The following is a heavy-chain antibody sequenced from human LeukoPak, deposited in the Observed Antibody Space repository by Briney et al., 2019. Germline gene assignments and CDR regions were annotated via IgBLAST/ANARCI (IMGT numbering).Heavy chain of an antibody. D-gene: IGHD3-3*01. CDR2: INPNRGNT. Sequence: ASVKVSCKASGYTFTSYDINWVRQATGQGLEWMGWINPNRGNTGYAQKSQGRVTMTRNTSISTAYMELSSLRSEDTAVYYCARGGRVVLGYYYYYYGMDVWGQGTTVTVSS. J-gene: IGHJ6*02. CDR1: GYTFTSYD. CDR3: ARGGRVVLGYYYYYYGMDV. V-gene: IGHV1-8*01.